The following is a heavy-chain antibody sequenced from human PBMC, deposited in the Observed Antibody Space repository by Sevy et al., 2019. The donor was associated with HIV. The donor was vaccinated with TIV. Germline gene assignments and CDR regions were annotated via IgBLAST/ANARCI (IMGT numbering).Heavy chain of an antibody. V-gene: IGHV3-49*03. D-gene: IGHD2-15*01. J-gene: IGHJ3*01. CDR2: IRSKTYGGTT. Sequence: GGSLRLSCTASGFTFGDYAMSWFRQAPGKGLEWVGFIRSKTYGGTTEYAASMKGRFTISRDDSKSIDYLQMNSLKTEDTAVYYCSREGSEGTGVQPDAFDFWGQGTMVTVSS. CDR1: GFTFGDYA. CDR3: SREGSEGTGVQPDAFDF.